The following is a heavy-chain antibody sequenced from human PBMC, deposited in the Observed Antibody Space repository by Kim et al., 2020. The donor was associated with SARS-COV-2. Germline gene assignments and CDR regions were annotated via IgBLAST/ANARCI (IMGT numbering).Heavy chain of an antibody. D-gene: IGHD3-22*01. Sequence: APVKGRFTISRDDSKNTLYLQMNSLKTEDTAVYYCTTGVNYYDSSGYIDYWGQGTLVTVSS. CDR3: TTGVNYYDSSGYIDY. V-gene: IGHV3-15*01. J-gene: IGHJ4*02.